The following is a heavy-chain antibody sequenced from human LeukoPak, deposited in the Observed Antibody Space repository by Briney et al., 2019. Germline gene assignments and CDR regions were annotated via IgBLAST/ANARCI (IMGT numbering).Heavy chain of an antibody. V-gene: IGHV1-18*01. J-gene: IGHJ5*02. CDR3: ARTCPMMFCSSSFFDP. CDR2: ISAYDGNT. D-gene: IGHD2-2*01. Sequence: ASVKVSCKTSGYTFSSFGVTWVRQAPGQGLEWVGWISAYDGNTNYAPKFQGRVAMTTDTSTNTAYMELRSLRSDDTAIYYCARTCPMMFCSSSFFDPWGQGTLVTVSS. CDR1: GYTFSSFG.